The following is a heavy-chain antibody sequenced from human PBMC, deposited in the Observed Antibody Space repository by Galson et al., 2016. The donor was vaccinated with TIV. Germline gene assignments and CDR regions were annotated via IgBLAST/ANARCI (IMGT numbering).Heavy chain of an antibody. CDR1: GYSFPHHW. V-gene: IGHV5-51*03. D-gene: IGHD5-12*01. J-gene: IGHJ4*02. Sequence: QSGAEVKKPGESLKISCKVSGYSFPHHWIGWVRQMPGKGLEFMGIMYAGDSETRYSPTFQGQVVMSTDEAISTAYLQWSSLKAADTAIYYCARAPGYSGYSYGYFDSWGQGTLVTVSS. CDR3: ARAPGYSGYSYGYFDS. CDR2: MYAGDSET.